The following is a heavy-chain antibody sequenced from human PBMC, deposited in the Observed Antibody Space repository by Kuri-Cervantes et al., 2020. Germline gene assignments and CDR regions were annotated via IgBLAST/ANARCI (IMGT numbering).Heavy chain of an antibody. Sequence: GGSLRLSCAASGFTFGNYAMSWVRQAPGQGLEWVSAISGGGSSSYYADSVKGRFTISRDNSKNMLYLQMSSLRADDTAVYYCAKGSAAVRPYFFDYWGQGTLVTVSS. V-gene: IGHV3-23*01. CDR1: GFTFGNYA. CDR2: ISGGGSSS. D-gene: IGHD6-6*01. J-gene: IGHJ4*02. CDR3: AKGSAAVRPYFFDY.